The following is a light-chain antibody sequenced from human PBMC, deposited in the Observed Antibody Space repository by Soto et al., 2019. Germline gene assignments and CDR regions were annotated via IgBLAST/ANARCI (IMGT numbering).Light chain of an antibody. CDR3: GTWDSSLSANV. V-gene: IGLV1-51*01. CDR1: SSNIGNNY. J-gene: IGLJ1*01. Sequence: QSVLTQPPSVSAAPGQKVTISCSGSSSNIGNNYVSWYQQLPGTAPKLLIYNNNQRPSGVPDRFSASKSGTSATLGITGLQTGDEADYYCGTWDSSLSANVFGTGTKLTVL. CDR2: NNN.